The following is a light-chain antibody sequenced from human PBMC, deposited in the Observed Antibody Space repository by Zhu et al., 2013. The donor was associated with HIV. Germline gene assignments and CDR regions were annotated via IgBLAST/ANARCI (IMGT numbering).Light chain of an antibody. J-gene: IGLJ2*01. CDR1: SSDVGGYNY. V-gene: IGLV2-14*01. CDR3: SSYTSSSPHVL. Sequence: QSALTQPPSASGSPGQSVTISCTGTSSDVGGYNYVSWYQQYPGKAPKLMIYEISNRPSGVSNRFSGSKSGNTASLTISGLQAEDEADYYCSSYTSSSPHVLFGGGTKLTVL. CDR2: EIS.